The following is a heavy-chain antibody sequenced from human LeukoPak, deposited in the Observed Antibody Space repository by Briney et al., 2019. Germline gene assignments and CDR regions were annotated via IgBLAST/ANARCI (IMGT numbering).Heavy chain of an antibody. CDR1: GFTFSDYY. J-gene: IGHJ6*02. Sequence: GGSLRLSCAASGFTFSDYYMSWIRQAPGKGLEWVSYISSSSSYTNYADSVKGRFTISRDNAKNSLYLQMNSLRAEDTAVYYCARDLLEYCSSTSCSYYGMDVWGQGTTVTVSS. V-gene: IGHV3-11*05. D-gene: IGHD2-2*01. CDR3: ARDLLEYCSSTSCSYYGMDV. CDR2: ISSSSSYT.